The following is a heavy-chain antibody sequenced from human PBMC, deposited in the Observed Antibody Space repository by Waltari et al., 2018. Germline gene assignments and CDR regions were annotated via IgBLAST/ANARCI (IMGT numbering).Heavy chain of an antibody. CDR3: ARDSGSGWITWFDP. D-gene: IGHD6-19*01. J-gene: IGHJ5*02. CDR2: IYYSGST. Sequence: QVQLQESGPGLVKPSETLSLTCTVSGGSISSHYWSWIRQPPGKGLEWIGYIYYSGSTNYNPSLKSRFTISVDTSKNQFSLKLSSVTAADTAVYYCARDSGSGWITWFDPWGQGTLVTVSS. V-gene: IGHV4-59*11. CDR1: GGSISSHY.